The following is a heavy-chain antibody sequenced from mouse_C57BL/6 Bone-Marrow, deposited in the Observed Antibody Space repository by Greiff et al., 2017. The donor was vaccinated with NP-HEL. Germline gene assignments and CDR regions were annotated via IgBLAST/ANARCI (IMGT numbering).Heavy chain of an antibody. D-gene: IGHD4-1*01. CDR2: IYPRDGST. J-gene: IGHJ3*01. CDR3: AGTGTTWFAY. Sequence: QVQLQQSGPELVKPGASVKLSCKASGYTFTSYDINWVKQRPGQGLEWLGWIYPRDGSTKYNERFKGKATLTVDTSSSTAYMELPSLSSEDSAVYFCAGTGTTWFAYWGQGTLVTVSA. V-gene: IGHV1-85*01. CDR1: GYTFTSYD.